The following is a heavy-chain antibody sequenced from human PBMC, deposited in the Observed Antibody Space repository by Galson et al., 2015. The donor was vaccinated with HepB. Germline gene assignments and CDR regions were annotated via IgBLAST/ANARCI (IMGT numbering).Heavy chain of an antibody. CDR2: ISSSSSYI. V-gene: IGHV3-21*01. D-gene: IGHD6-6*01. Sequence: SLRLSCAASGFTFSSYSMNWVRQAPGKGLEWVSSISSSSSYIYYADSVKGRFTISRDSAKNSLYLQMNSLRAEDTAVYYCARDPPYSSSSSSGDYWGQGTLVTVSS. J-gene: IGHJ4*02. CDR1: GFTFSSYS. CDR3: ARDPPYSSSSSSGDY.